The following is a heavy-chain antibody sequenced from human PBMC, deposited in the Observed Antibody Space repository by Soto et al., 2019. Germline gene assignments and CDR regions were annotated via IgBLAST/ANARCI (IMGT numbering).Heavy chain of an antibody. D-gene: IGHD2-2*01. CDR2: ITGTPDGGTT. V-gene: IGHV3-15*07. Sequence: PGGSLRLSCAASGLPFTNAWMHWVSQAPGKGLEWVGRITGTPDGGTTEYAASVKGRFTISRDDSKSIAYLQMNSLKTEDTAVYYCTRVSDIVVVPAAWGQGTLVTVSS. CDR1: GLPFTNAW. J-gene: IGHJ5*02. CDR3: TRVSDIVVVPAA.